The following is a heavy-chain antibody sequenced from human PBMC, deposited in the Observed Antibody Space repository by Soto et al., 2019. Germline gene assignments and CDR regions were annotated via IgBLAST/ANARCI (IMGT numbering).Heavy chain of an antibody. CDR3: ARKVGSEGDQPFDY. CDR2: ISAYNGNT. CDR1: GYTFTSYG. V-gene: IGHV1-18*01. J-gene: IGHJ4*02. Sequence: QVQLVQSGAAVKKPGASVKVSCKASGYTFTSYGISWVRQAPGQGLEWMGWISAYNGNTNYAEKVQGRVTMTTDTSTSTAYMELRRLRSDDTAVYYCARKVGSEGDQPFDYWGQGTLVTVSS. D-gene: IGHD3-16*01.